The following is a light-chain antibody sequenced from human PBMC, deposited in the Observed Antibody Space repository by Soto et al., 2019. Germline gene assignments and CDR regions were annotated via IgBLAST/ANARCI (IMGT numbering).Light chain of an antibody. Sequence: EIVMTQSPATLSVSPGERATLSCRASQSVSSSLAWYQWKPGQAPRILIYGASTRATGVPARFSGSGSGTDFTLTISSLQSEDFAVYYCQQGHTWPRTFGQGTKVDIK. CDR3: QQGHTWPRT. CDR2: GAS. J-gene: IGKJ1*01. V-gene: IGKV3-15*01. CDR1: QSVSSS.